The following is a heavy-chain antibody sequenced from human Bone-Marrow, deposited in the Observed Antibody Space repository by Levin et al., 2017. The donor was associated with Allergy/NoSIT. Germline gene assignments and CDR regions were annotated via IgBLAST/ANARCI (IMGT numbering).Heavy chain of an antibody. D-gene: IGHD4-17*01. J-gene: IGHJ4*02. V-gene: IGHV3-23*01. Sequence: GGSLRLSCAASGFRFSGYAMTWVRQAPGRGLEWVSNIRGSGGGTNYADSVKGRFTISRDNSKNTLYLQMNSLRAEDTAVYYCALGMTTVTYFDYWGQGSLVTVSS. CDR2: IRGSGGGT. CDR1: GFRFSGYA. CDR3: ALGMTTVTYFDY.